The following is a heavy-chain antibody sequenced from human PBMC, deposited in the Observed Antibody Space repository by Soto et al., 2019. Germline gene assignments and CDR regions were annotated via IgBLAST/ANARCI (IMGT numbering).Heavy chain of an antibody. Sequence: QVHLQESGPGLVKPSGTLALTCAVSGGSISSDKWWTWVRQPPGKGLEWIGEISHRGSTNYSPSSQIRLSLSVDTTKTQFSLRLTSVTAADTAVYYCAAIPLTSGVVSGRFDPWGQGIMVTVSS. CDR3: AAIPLTSGVVSGRFDP. J-gene: IGHJ5*02. CDR1: GGSISSDKW. CDR2: ISHRGST. V-gene: IGHV4-4*02. D-gene: IGHD3-3*01.